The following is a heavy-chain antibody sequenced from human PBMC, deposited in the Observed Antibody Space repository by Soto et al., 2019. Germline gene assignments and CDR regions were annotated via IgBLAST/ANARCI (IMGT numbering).Heavy chain of an antibody. J-gene: IGHJ3*01. CDR2: ISYDGTNK. Sequence: TFTSYSIHWVRQAPGEGLEWVALISYDGTNKYYADSVKGRFTISRDNSKSTLYLQMNSLSPEDTAIYFCARVPGSYYDFGSVSQVLTDAFNVWGPGTMVTVSS. CDR1: TFTSYS. D-gene: IGHD3-3*01. V-gene: IGHV3-30-3*01. CDR3: ARVPGSYYDFGSVSQVLTDAFNV.